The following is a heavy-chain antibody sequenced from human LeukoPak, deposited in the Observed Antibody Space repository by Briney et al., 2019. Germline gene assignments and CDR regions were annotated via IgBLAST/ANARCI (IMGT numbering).Heavy chain of an antibody. CDR1: GFTFSDYY. CDR3: AKDLMTYYYDSSPLDY. D-gene: IGHD3-22*01. J-gene: IGHJ4*02. V-gene: IGHV3-11*04. Sequence: GGSLRLSCAASGFTFSDYYMSWIRQAPGKGLEWVSYISSSGSTIYYADSVKGRFTISRDNSKNTLYLQMNSLRAEDTAVYYCAKDLMTYYYDSSPLDYWGQGTLVTVSS. CDR2: ISSSGSTI.